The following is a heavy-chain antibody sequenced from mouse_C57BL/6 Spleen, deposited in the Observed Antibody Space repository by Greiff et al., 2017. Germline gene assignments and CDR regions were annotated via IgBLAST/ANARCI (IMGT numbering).Heavy chain of an antibody. V-gene: IGHV1-82*01. CDR1: GYAFRSSW. Sequence: QVQLQQSGPELVKPGASVKISCKASGYAFRSSWMNWVKQRPGKGLEWIGRIYPGDGDTNYNGKFKGKATLTADKSSSTAYMQLSSLTSEDSAVYFCAREDYYAMDYWGQGTSVTVSS. CDR3: AREDYYAMDY. CDR2: IYPGDGDT. J-gene: IGHJ4*01.